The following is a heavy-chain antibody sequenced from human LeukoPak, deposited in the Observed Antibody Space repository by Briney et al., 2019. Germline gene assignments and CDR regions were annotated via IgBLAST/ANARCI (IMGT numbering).Heavy chain of an antibody. CDR3: ARWTDSSGYYYGYYFDY. V-gene: IGHV4-34*01. CDR1: GGSFSGYY. Sequence: SKTLSLACAVYGGSFSGYYWSWIRQPPGKGLEWIGEINHSGSTNYNPSLKSRVTISVDTSKNQFSLKLSSVTAADTAVYYCARWTDSSGYYYGYYFDYWGQGTLVTVSS. J-gene: IGHJ4*02. D-gene: IGHD3-22*01. CDR2: INHSGST.